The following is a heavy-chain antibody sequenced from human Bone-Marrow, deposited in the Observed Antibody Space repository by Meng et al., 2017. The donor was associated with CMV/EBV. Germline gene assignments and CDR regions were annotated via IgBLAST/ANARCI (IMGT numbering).Heavy chain of an antibody. CDR2: ISYDGSNK. D-gene: IGHD4-23*01. CDR3: ARDQGPRGPTMVVTGGFDY. Sequence: GGSLRLSCAASGFTFSSYAMHWVRQAPGKGLEWVAVISYDGSNKYYADSVKGRFTISRDNSKNTLYLQMNSLRAEDTAVYYCARDQGPRGPTMVVTGGFDYWGQGTLVTGSS. J-gene: IGHJ4*02. V-gene: IGHV3-30*04. CDR1: GFTFSSYA.